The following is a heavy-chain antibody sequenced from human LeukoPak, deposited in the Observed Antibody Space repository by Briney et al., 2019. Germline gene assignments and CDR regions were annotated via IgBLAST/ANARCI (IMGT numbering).Heavy chain of an antibody. D-gene: IGHD3-3*01. CDR1: GYTFTSYG. CDR2: ISAYNGNT. Sequence: GASVKVSCKASGYTFTSYGISWVRQAPGQGLEWMGWISAYNGNTKYAQKLQGRVTMTTDTSTSTAYMELRSLRSDDTAVYYCARGRVEDFGVLTHFDYWGQGTLGTVSS. V-gene: IGHV1-18*01. J-gene: IGHJ4*02. CDR3: ARGRVEDFGVLTHFDY.